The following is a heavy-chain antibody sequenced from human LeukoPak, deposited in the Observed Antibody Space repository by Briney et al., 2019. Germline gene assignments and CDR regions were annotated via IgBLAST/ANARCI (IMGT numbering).Heavy chain of an antibody. Sequence: SETLSLTCAVYGGSFSGYYWSWIRQPPGKGLEWIGEINHSGSTNYNPSLKSRVTISVDTSKNQFSLELSSVTAADTAGYYCARQRGGKRWLQLLDYWGQGTLVTVSS. V-gene: IGHV4-34*01. CDR1: GGSFSGYY. J-gene: IGHJ4*02. CDR2: INHSGST. CDR3: ARQRGGKRWLQLLDY. D-gene: IGHD5-24*01.